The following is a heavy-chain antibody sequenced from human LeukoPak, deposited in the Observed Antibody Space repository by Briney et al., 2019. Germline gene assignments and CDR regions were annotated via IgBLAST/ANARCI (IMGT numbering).Heavy chain of an antibody. V-gene: IGHV3-21*01. CDR2: ISSSSSYI. J-gene: IGHJ4*02. CDR1: GFTFSSYS. Sequence: GGSLRLSCAASGFTFSSYSMNWVRQAPGKGLEWVSSISSSSSYIYYADSVKGRFTISRDNATNSLYLQMNSLRAEDTAVYYCARAPLSGSWFDYRGEGTLVTVSS. D-gene: IGHD1-26*01. CDR3: ARAPLSGSWFDY.